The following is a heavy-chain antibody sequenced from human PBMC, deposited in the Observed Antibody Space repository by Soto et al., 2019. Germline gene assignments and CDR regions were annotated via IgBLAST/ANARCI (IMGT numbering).Heavy chain of an antibody. CDR2: IIPIFGTA. D-gene: IGHD3-16*01. V-gene: IGHV1-69*13. CDR3: ARPKPVIGAYYVQGTWFDP. CDR1: GGTFSSYA. J-gene: IGHJ5*02. Sequence: SVKLSCQAHGGTFSSYAIRRARQSSGQGIDWMGGIIPIFGTANYAQKFQGRVTITADESTSTAYMELSSLRSEDTAAYYCARPKPVIGAYYVQGTWFDPWGQGTLVTVSS.